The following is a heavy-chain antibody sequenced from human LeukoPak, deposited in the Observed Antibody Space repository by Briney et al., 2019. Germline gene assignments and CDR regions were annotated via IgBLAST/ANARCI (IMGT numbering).Heavy chain of an antibody. V-gene: IGHV3-20*04. D-gene: IGHD6-13*01. CDR2: INWNGGST. CDR1: GFTFDDYG. Sequence: GGSLRLSCAASGFTFDDYGMSWVRQAPGKGLEWVSGINWNGGSTGYADSVKGRFTISRDNAKDSLYLQMNSLRAEDTALYYCARNTKIAAAGAGDYWGQGTLVTVSS. J-gene: IGHJ4*02. CDR3: ARNTKIAAAGAGDY.